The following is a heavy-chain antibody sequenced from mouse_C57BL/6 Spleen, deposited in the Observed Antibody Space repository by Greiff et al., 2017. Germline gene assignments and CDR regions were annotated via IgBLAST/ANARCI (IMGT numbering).Heavy chain of an antibody. Sequence: VQLQQSGPELVKPGASVKISCKASGYTFTDYNMDWVKQSHGKSLEWIGDINPNNGGNIYNQKFKGKAKLTVDKSSSQAYMELSSLTSEDTAVYYCARRASSGWHFDYWGQGTTLTVSS. D-gene: IGHD3-2*02. V-gene: IGHV1-18*01. CDR2: INPNNGGN. CDR1: GYTFTDYN. J-gene: IGHJ2*01. CDR3: ARRASSGWHFDY.